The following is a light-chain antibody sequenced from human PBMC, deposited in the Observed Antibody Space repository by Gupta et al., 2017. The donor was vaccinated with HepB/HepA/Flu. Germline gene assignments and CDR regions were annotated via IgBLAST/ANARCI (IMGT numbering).Light chain of an antibody. CDR2: GAS. Sequence: IVMTHPPATLSGSPGERATLYCRASQSVGTNLAWYQQKPGQAPRFIIYGASTRTRGFPARFSGSGSGTEFTLTISNLQSEDFAVYYCQHDNNWPSNFGQGTKLEIK. CDR1: QSVGTN. V-gene: IGKV3-15*01. CDR3: QHDNNWPSN. J-gene: IGKJ2*02.